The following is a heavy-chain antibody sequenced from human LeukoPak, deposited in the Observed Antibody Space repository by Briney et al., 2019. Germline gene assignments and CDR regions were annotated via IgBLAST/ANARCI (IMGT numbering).Heavy chain of an antibody. CDR3: AKGDYGDYYFDY. CDR1: GFTFSSYA. J-gene: IGHJ4*02. V-gene: IGHV3-23*01. Sequence: PGGSLRLSCAASGFTFSSYAMSWVRQAPGKGLEWVSAISGSGGSTYYADSVKGRFTISRDNSKSTLYLQMNSLRAEDTAVYYCAKGDYGDYYFDYWGQGTLVTVSS. D-gene: IGHD4-17*01. CDR2: ISGSGGST.